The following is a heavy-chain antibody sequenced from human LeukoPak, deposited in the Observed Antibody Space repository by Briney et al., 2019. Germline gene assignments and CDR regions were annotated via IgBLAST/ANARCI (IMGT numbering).Heavy chain of an antibody. V-gene: IGHV4-31*03. CDR1: GGSVSSGGNY. J-gene: IGHJ4*02. CDR3: ARDGGYGGNFDY. D-gene: IGHD4-23*01. Sequence: SQTLSLTCSVSGGSVSSGGNYWTWIRQRPGKGLQWIGYIYDSGSTYYNPSLKSRGTISADTSKNQFSLRLDSLTAADTAVYYCARDGGYGGNFDYWGRGTLVIVSS. CDR2: IYDSGST.